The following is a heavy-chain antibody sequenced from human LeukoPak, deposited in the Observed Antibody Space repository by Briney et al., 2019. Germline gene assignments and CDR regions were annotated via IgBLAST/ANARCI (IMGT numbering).Heavy chain of an antibody. J-gene: IGHJ4*02. V-gene: IGHV3-23*01. CDR1: GFTFSSYA. Sequence: GGSLRLSCAASGFTFSSYAMSWVRQAPGKGLEWVSAISGSGGSTYYADSVKGRFTISRDNAKNSLYLQMNSLRAEDTALYYCAKDSKTGIAVAGTNSGYWGQGTLVTVSS. D-gene: IGHD6-19*01. CDR3: AKDSKTGIAVAGTNSGY. CDR2: ISGSGGST.